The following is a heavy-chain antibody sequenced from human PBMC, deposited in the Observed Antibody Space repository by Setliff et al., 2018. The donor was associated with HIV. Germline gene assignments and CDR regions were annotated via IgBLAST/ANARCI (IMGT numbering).Heavy chain of an antibody. D-gene: IGHD3-22*01. J-gene: IGHJ3*02. CDR1: GFTFSSYG. V-gene: IGHV3-30*02. Sequence: SCVASGFTFSSYGMHWVRQAPGKGLEWVAFILHDGSDKDCSDSVKGRFTISRDNAKNSLYLQMNSLRAEDTAVYYCARDYYDSSGSDAFDIWGQGTMVTVSS. CDR3: ARDYYDSSGSDAFDI. CDR2: ILHDGSDK.